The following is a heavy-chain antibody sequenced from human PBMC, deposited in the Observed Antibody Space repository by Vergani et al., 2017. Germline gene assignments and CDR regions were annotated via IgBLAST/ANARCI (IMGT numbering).Heavy chain of an antibody. CDR2: IIPVLGKT. V-gene: IGHV1-69*08. D-gene: IGHD5-18*01. J-gene: IGHJ6*03. Sequence: QVQLVQSGAEVKKPGSSVKVSCKASGATFRSNTISWVRQVPGQGLEWMGRIIPVLGKTKYAQDFQGRLTITADESTNTASMDLSSLRSEDTAVYFCARGIVDSAMVGYYYYYMDVWGKGTTVTVSS. CDR3: ARGIVDSAMVGYYYYYMDV. CDR1: GATFRSNT.